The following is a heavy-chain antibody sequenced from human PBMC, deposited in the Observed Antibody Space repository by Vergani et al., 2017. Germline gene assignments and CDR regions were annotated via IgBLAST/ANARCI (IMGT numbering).Heavy chain of an antibody. CDR3: AKDLGFGQWLYYFDY. V-gene: IGHV3-23*01. CDR1: GFTFSSYA. J-gene: IGHJ4*02. CDR2: ISGSGGRT. D-gene: IGHD6-19*01. Sequence: EVQLLESGGGLLQPGGSLRLSCAASGFTFSSYAMSWVRQAPGKGLEWVSAISGSGGRTYFADSVKGRFTISRDNSKNTLYLQMNSLRADDTAGDYCAKDLGFGQWLYYFDYWGQGTLVTVSS.